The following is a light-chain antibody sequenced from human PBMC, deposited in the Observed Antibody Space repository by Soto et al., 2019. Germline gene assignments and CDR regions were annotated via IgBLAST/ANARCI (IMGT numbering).Light chain of an antibody. Sequence: QSVLTQPPSASGSPGQSVTISCTGTSNDVGGYNYVSWYQQHPGKAPKLMIYEVNERPSGVPDRFSGSKSGNTASLTVSGLQAEDEADYYCSSYAGSNNLLFGGGTKLTVL. V-gene: IGLV2-8*01. CDR2: EVN. CDR3: SSYAGSNNLL. CDR1: SNDVGGYNY. J-gene: IGLJ2*01.